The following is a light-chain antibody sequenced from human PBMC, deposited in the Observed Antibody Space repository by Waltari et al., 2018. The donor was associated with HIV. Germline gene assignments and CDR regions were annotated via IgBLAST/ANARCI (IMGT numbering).Light chain of an antibody. J-gene: IGLJ3*02. CDR2: GNS. Sequence: QSVLTQPPSVSGAPGQRVTISCTGSSSNIGAGYDVHWYQQLPGTAPKLLIYGNSKRPSWVPDRFSGSKSGTSASLAITGLQAEDEADYYCQSYDSSLRGVFGGGTKLTVL. CDR3: QSYDSSLRGV. V-gene: IGLV1-40*01. CDR1: SSNIGAGYD.